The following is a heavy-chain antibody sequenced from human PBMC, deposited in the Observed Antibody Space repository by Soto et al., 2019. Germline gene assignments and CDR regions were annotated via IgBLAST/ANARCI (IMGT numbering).Heavy chain of an antibody. V-gene: IGHV3-21*01. CDR1: GFTFSSYS. CDR3: ARDHWTVVTPGIDY. D-gene: IGHD2-21*02. Sequence: GGSLRLSIEASGFTFSSYSMNWVRQAPGKGLEWVSSISSSSSYIYYADSVKGRFTISRDNAKNSLYLQMNSLRAEDTAVYYCARDHWTVVTPGIDYWGQGTLVTSPQ. CDR2: ISSSSSYI. J-gene: IGHJ4*02.